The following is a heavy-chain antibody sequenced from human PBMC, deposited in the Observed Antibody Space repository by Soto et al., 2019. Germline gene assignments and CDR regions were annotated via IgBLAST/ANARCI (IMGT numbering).Heavy chain of an antibody. CDR3: ARDSGKNSGYDRHYYGMDV. Sequence: SETLSLTCTFSGGSISSGGYYWSWIRQHPGKGLEWIGFIYDSGSTYYNPSLQSRVTMSVDTSKNQFSLKLSSVTAADTAVYYCARDSGKNSGYDRHYYGMDVWGQGTTVTVSS. D-gene: IGHD5-12*01. V-gene: IGHV4-31*03. J-gene: IGHJ6*02. CDR2: IYDSGST. CDR1: GGSISSGGYY.